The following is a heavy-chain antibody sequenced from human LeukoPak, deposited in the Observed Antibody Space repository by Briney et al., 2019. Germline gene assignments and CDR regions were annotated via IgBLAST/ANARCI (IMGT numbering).Heavy chain of an antibody. CDR1: GYTLTELS. CDR3: ATDLHYYYDSSGYRDY. CDR2: FDPEDGET. J-gene: IGHJ4*02. Sequence: ASVKVSCKVSGYTLTELSMHWVRQAPGKGLEWMGGFDPEDGETIYAQKFQGRVTMTEDTSTDTAYMELSSLRSEDTAVYYCATDLHYYYDSSGYRDYWGQGTLVTVSS. V-gene: IGHV1-24*01. D-gene: IGHD3-22*01.